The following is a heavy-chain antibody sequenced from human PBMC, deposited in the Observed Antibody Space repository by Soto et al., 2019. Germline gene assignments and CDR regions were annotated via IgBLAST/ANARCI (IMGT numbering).Heavy chain of an antibody. D-gene: IGHD5-12*01. V-gene: IGHV4-39*01. CDR1: GGSISSSNYH. CDR2: IYYSGST. CDR3: ARYSGYDSRGFDY. Sequence: QLQLQESGPGLVKTSETLSLTCTVSGGSISSSNYHWGWIRQPPGKGLEWIGSIYYSGSTYYNVSLMSPVTIFVDTSKNQFSLKLSSVTAADTAVYYCARYSGYDSRGFDYWGQGTLVTVSS. J-gene: IGHJ4*02.